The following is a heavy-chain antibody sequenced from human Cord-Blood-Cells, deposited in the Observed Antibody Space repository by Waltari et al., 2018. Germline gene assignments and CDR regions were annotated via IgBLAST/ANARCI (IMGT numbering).Heavy chain of an antibody. V-gene: IGHV3-30*04. D-gene: IGHD3-22*01. CDR1: GSTFSSYA. Sequence: QVQLVESGGGVVQPGRSLRLSCAASGSTFSSYAMHWVRLAPGKGLEWVAVISYDVSNKTYADTVKGRFTISRDNSKNTLYLQMNRLRAEDTAVYYCARDHYDDSSQFDDWGQGSLVTVSS. CDR3: ARDHYDDSSQFDD. J-gene: IGHJ4*02. CDR2: ISYDVSNK.